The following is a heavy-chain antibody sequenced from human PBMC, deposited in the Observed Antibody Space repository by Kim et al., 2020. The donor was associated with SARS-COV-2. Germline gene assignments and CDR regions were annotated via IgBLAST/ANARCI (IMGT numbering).Heavy chain of an antibody. CDR1: GYSISSAYY. V-gene: IGHV4-38-2*02. D-gene: IGHD3-10*01. Sequence: SETLSLTCTVSGYSISSAYYWAWVRQPPGKGLGLIGSIRHSGSTYYNPSLKSRVTVSMDTSRNQFSLKLTSVTAADTAVYYCARDGSLGSGTYDGFDLWGQGTMVTVSS. CDR2: IRHSGST. J-gene: IGHJ3*01. CDR3: ARDGSLGSGTYDGFDL.